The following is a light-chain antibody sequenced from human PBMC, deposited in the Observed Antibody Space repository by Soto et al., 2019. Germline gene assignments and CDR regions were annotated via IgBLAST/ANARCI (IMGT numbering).Light chain of an antibody. CDR3: QQYGSSPPKIT. CDR2: KAS. J-gene: IGKJ5*01. Sequence: DLKMTQSPSSVSASVGDRVTTTCRAIQTISSWLAWYQQKPGKAPKLLIYKASTLKSGVPSRFSGSGSGTDFTLTISRLEPEDFAVYYCQQYGSSPPKITFGQGTRLEI. V-gene: IGKV1-5*03. CDR1: QTISSW.